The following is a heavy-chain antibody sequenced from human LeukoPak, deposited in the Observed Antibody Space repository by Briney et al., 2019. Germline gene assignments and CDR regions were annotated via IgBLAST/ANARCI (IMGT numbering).Heavy chain of an antibody. V-gene: IGHV3-66*01. Sequence: PGGCLRLSCAASGFTVSSHDITSGRQTPGKGLGWDSIIYSGGNTYYADSVKGRFTISRDNSKNTVYLQMNSLRGEDTAVFYCARDRPGDGYFDYWGQGTLVTVSS. CDR1: GFTVSSHD. J-gene: IGHJ4*02. D-gene: IGHD3-10*01. CDR2: IYSGGNT. CDR3: ARDRPGDGYFDY.